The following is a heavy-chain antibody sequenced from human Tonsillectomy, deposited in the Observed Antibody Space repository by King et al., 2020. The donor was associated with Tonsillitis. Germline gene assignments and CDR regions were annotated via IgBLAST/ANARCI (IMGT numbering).Heavy chain of an antibody. Sequence: QLTLKESGPTLVKPTQTLTLTCTFSGFSLSTSGVGVGWIRQPPGKALEWLALIYWNDHKRYSPSLKSRLTITKDTFKNQVVLTMTNMDPVDTATYYCAHEIVEGVVSIGYDYYGMDVWGQGTTVTVSS. D-gene: IGHD2-15*01. CDR2: IYWNDHK. CDR3: AHEIVEGVVSIGYDYYGMDV. V-gene: IGHV2-5*01. J-gene: IGHJ6*02. CDR1: GFSLSTSGVG.